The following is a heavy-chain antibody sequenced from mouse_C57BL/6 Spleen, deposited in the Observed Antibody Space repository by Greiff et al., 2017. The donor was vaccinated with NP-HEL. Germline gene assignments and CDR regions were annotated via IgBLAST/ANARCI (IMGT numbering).Heavy chain of an antibody. D-gene: IGHD2-3*01. CDR1: GYTFTSYW. Sequence: QVQLQQPGAELVRPGSSVKLSCKASGYTFTSYWMHWVKQRPIQGLEWIGNIDPSDSETHYNQKFKDKATLTVDKSSSTAYMQLSSLTSEDSAVDYCARGAAPYDGYYFDYWGQGTTLTVSS. CDR3: ARGAAPYDGYYFDY. CDR2: IDPSDSET. V-gene: IGHV1-52*01. J-gene: IGHJ2*01.